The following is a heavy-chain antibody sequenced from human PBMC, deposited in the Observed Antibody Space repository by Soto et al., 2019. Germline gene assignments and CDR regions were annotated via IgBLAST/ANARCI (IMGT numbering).Heavy chain of an antibody. V-gene: IGHV3-23*01. CDR1: GFTFSSHA. D-gene: IGHD3-22*01. J-gene: IGHJ4*02. CDR2: LGVDI. CDR3: AKGYYDTSSPKVTSFDY. Sequence: EVQLLESGGGFVQPGGSLRLSCVATGFTFSSHAMSWVRQAPGKGLEWVSTLGVDIYYADSVKGRFTTSRDNAKNTLYLQMNSLGPEDTAIYHCAKGYYDTSSPKVTSFDYWGQGTLVTVSS.